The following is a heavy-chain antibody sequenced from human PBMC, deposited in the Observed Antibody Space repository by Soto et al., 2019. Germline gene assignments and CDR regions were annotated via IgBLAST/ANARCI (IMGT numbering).Heavy chain of an antibody. CDR1: GGSISSGGYY. Sequence: SETLSLTCTVSGGSISSGGYYWSWIRQPPGKGLEWIGHIYYSGSTYYNPSLNSRLTISVDTSKNQFSLKLSSVTAADTAVYYCARVRNLGYSYGRAPFDYWGQGTLVTVSS. J-gene: IGHJ4*02. CDR3: ARVRNLGYSYGRAPFDY. CDR2: IYYSGST. V-gene: IGHV4-30-4*01. D-gene: IGHD5-18*01.